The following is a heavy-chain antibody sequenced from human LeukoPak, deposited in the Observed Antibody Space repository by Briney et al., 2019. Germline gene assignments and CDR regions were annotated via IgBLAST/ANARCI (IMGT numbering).Heavy chain of an antibody. J-gene: IGHJ5*02. CDR2: INHSGST. CDR1: GGSFSGYY. V-gene: IGHV4-34*01. CDR3: ARGPSILRFLEWFRQYWFDP. Sequence: SETLSLTCAVYGGSFSGYYWSWIRQPPGKGLEWIGEINHSGSTNYNPSLKSRVTISVDTSKNQFSPKLSSVTAADTAVYYCARGPSILRFLEWFRQYWFDPWGQGTLVTVSS. D-gene: IGHD3-3*01.